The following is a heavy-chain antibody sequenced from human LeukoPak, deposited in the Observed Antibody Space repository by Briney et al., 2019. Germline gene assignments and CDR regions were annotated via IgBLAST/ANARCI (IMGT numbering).Heavy chain of an antibody. Sequence: SETLSLTCAVYGGSFSGYYWSWIRQPPGKGLEWIGEINHSGSTNYNPSLKSRVTISVDTSKNQFSLKLSSVTAADTAGYYCARGSGTNDYWGQGTLVTVSS. CDR2: INHSGST. CDR1: GGSFSGYY. V-gene: IGHV4-34*01. CDR3: ARGSGTNDY. D-gene: IGHD1-26*01. J-gene: IGHJ4*02.